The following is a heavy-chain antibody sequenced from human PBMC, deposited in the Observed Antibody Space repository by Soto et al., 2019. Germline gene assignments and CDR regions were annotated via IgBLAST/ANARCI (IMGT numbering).Heavy chain of an antibody. J-gene: IGHJ4*02. CDR3: TTGLSNGYYKFDY. V-gene: IGHV1-18*04. Sequence: ASVKVSCKASGYTFTSYYMHWVRQAPGQGLEWMGWISAFNHDTNYVQKFQGRLTMATDTSTSTAFMELRSLTSDDTAVYYCTTGLSNGYYKFDYWGQGTQVTVSS. CDR1: GYTFTSYY. D-gene: IGHD3-22*01. CDR2: ISAFNHDT.